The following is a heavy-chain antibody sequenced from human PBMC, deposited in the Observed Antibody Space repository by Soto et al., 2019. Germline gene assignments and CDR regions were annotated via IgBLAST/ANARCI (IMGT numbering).Heavy chain of an antibody. CDR1: RFTFSNAW. CDR3: TTVRAPLRFLEWYKFLDDAFDL. V-gene: IGHV3-15*01. D-gene: IGHD3-3*01. J-gene: IGHJ3*01. Sequence: EVQLVESGGGLVKPGGSLRLSCAASRFTFSNAWMTWVRQAPGKGLEWVGRIKSKTDGGTTDYAAPVKGRFTISRDDSKNTLYLQMNSLKTEDTAVYYCTTVRAPLRFLEWYKFLDDAFDLWGQGTMVTVSS. CDR2: IKSKTDGGTT.